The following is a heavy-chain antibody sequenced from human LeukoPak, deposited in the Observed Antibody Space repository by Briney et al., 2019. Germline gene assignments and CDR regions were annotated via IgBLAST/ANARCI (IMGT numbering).Heavy chain of an antibody. D-gene: IGHD4-23*01. CDR3: ATDLDYGGYSHFDF. V-gene: IGHV3-74*01. Sequence: GGSLRLSCAASGFTFSSYWMHWVRHAPGKGLVWVSRIKSDGSSTRYADSVKGRFTISRDNAKNTLWLQMNSLRAEDTAVYYCATDLDYGGYSHFDFWGQGTLVTVSS. CDR2: IKSDGSST. CDR1: GFTFSSYW. J-gene: IGHJ4*02.